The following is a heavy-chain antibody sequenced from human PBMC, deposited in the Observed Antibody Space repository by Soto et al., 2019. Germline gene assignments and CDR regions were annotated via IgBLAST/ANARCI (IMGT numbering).Heavy chain of an antibody. V-gene: IGHV3-23*01. CDR3: AKVLLFYGSGSFLFDP. CDR2: ISGSGGST. Sequence: PGGSLRLSCAASGFTFSSYAMSWVRQAPGKGLEWVSAISGSGGSTYYADSVKGRFTISRDNSKNTLYLQMNSLRAEDTAVYYCAKVLLFYGSGSFLFDPWGQGTLVTVSS. D-gene: IGHD3-10*01. CDR1: GFTFSSYA. J-gene: IGHJ5*02.